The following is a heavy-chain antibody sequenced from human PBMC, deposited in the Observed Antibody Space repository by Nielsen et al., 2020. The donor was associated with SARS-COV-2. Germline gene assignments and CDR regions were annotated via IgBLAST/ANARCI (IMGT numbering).Heavy chain of an antibody. CDR1: GFSFSDYY. Sequence: GESLKISCAASGFSFSDYYMSWIRQAPGKGLEWVSYMSSTKNYIDYADSVKGRFAISRDNAKSSVYLQMNSLRAEDTAVYYCARGPGINSGHYHFDYWGQGTLFTVSS. V-gene: IGHV3-11*05. J-gene: IGHJ4*02. CDR2: MSSTKNYI. D-gene: IGHD3-22*01. CDR3: ARGPGINSGHYHFDY.